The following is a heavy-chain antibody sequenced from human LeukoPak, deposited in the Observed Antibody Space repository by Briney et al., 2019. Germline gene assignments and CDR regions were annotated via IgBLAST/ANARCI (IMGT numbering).Heavy chain of an antibody. D-gene: IGHD6-13*01. J-gene: IGHJ6*04. Sequence: PSETLSLTCTVSGGSVSSGSYYWSWIWQPPGKGLEWIGYVYYSGSTNYNPSLKSRVTISVDTSKNQFSLKLSSVTAADTAVYYCARDRGAAGVSYYYGLDVWGKGTTVTVSS. CDR3: ARDRGAAGVSYYYGLDV. CDR1: GGSVSSGSYY. CDR2: VYYSGST. V-gene: IGHV4-61*01.